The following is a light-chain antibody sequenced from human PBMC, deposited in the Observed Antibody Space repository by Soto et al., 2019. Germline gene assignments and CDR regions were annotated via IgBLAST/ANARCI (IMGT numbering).Light chain of an antibody. V-gene: IGKV4-1*01. Sequence: DIVMTQSPDSLAVSLGERATINCKSSQSVLYSSNNKNYFAWYQQKPGQPPKLLIYWASTRESGVPDRFSGSGSWTDFTLTISSRQAEDVAVYYCQQYYSTPRTFDQGTKVEIK. CDR1: QSVLYSSNNKNY. CDR3: QQYYSTPRT. CDR2: WAS. J-gene: IGKJ1*01.